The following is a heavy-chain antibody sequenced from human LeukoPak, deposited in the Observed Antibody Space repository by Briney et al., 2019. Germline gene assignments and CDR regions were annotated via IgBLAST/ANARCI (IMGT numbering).Heavy chain of an antibody. CDR2: IYTSGTT. CDR3: ARANYDGSDY. CDR1: GGSISSYY. Sequence: SETLSLTCTVSGGSISSYYWSRIRQPAGKGLEWIGRIYTSGTTNYNPSPKSRVTMSVDTSKNQFSLKMRSVTAADTAVYYCARANYDGSDYWGQGTLVTASS. V-gene: IGHV4-4*07. J-gene: IGHJ4*02. D-gene: IGHD3-22*01.